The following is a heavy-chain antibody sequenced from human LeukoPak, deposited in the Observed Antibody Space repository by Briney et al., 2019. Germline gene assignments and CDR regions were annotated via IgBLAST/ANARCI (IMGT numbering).Heavy chain of an antibody. D-gene: IGHD2-2*01. Sequence: ASVKVSCKASGYTFTGYYMHWVRQAPGQRLEWMGWINPNSGGTNYAQKFQGRVTMTRDTSISTAYMELSRLRSDDTAVYYCARADCSSTSCLYYFDYWGQGTLVTVSS. CDR3: ARADCSSTSCLYYFDY. CDR1: GYTFTGYY. J-gene: IGHJ4*02. V-gene: IGHV1-2*02. CDR2: INPNSGGT.